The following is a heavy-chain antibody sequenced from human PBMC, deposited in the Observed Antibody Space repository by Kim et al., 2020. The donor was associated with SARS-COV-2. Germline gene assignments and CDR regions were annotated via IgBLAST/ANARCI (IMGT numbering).Heavy chain of an antibody. CDR2: ISDTSNTT. D-gene: IGHD1-26*01. J-gene: IGHJ4*02. Sequence: LSLTCTVSGGSISSVGLNWIRQAPGKGMEWVWIISDTSNTTSYADSVKGRLTNSRDNSKNTLYLQMYGLKVEDTAVYYCAKFREVGIHDFDHWGQGALVASSS. CDR3: AKFREVGIHDFDH. CDR1: GGSISSVG. V-gene: IGHV3-48*03.